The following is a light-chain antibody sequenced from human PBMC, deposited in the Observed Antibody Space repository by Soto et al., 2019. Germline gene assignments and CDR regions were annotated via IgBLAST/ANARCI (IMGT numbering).Light chain of an antibody. Sequence: QSALTQPASVSGSPGQSITISCTGTSNDVGRYNYVSWYQQHPGKVPKLMIYDVTNRPSGVSYRFSGSKSGNTASLTISGLQAEDEADYYCSSYTSSSTVVFGGGTKLTVL. CDR2: DVT. CDR1: SNDVGRYNY. J-gene: IGLJ2*01. V-gene: IGLV2-14*03. CDR3: SSYTSSSTVV.